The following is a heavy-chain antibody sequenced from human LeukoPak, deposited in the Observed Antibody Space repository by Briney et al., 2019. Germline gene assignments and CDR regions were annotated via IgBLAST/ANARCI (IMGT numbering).Heavy chain of an antibody. CDR2: ITWDGGTT. D-gene: IGHD6-25*01. Sequence: GVSLRRSCAASGFTFDDYTMHWVRQRQGNGLEWISLITWDGGTTCYADSVRGRFTISRDNSKNSLFLRMNSLRPEDTALYYCARDRTAEAGNDYYMGVWGNGTTVIVSS. CDR3: ARDRTAEAGNDYYMGV. CDR1: GFTFDDYT. J-gene: IGHJ6*03. V-gene: IGHV3-43*01.